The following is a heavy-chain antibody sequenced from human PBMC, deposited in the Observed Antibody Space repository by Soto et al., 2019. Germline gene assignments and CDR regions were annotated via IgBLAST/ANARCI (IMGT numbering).Heavy chain of an antibody. J-gene: IGHJ4*02. CDR1: GGSINSSDYL. D-gene: IGHD4-17*01. V-gene: IGHV4-30-4*01. CDR2: ISNSGST. Sequence: SETLSLTCTVSGGSINSSDYLWSWIRQSPGKGLEWIGYISNSGSTGYNPSLKTRLSMSVDRSKNQFTLRLTSVTAADTAVYFCATESGSTYGYFDYWGQGTQVTVSS. CDR3: ATESGSTYGYFDY.